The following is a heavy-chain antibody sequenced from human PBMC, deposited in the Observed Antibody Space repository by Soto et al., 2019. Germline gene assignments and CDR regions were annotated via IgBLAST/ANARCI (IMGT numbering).Heavy chain of an antibody. D-gene: IGHD1-26*01. CDR2: IYYSGST. CDR3: ARVLFGRVAWFDP. V-gene: IGHV4-39*07. CDR1: GGSISSSSYY. Sequence: SETLSLTCTVSGGSISSSSYYWGWIRQPPGKGLEWIGNIYYSGSTYYNPSLKSRVTISVDTSKKQFSLKLSSVTAADTAVYYCARVLFGRVAWFDPWGQGTLVTVSS. J-gene: IGHJ5*02.